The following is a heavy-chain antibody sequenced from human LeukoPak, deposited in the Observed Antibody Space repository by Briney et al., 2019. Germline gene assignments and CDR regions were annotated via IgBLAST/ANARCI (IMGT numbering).Heavy chain of an antibody. V-gene: IGHV3-11*01. D-gene: IGHD2-2*01. J-gene: IGHJ6*02. CDR1: GFTFSDYY. CDR3: ARDDHCSSTSCYYYYYYGMDV. CDR2: ISSSGGTI. Sequence: GGSLRLSCAASGFTFSDYYMSWIRQAPGKGLEWVSYISSSGGTIYYADSVKGRFTISRDNAKNSLYLQMNSLRAEDTAVYYCARDDHCSSTSCYYYYYYGMDVWGQGTTVTVSS.